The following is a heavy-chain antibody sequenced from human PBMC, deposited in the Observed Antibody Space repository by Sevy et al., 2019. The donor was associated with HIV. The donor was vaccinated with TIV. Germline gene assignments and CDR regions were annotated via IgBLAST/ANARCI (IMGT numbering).Heavy chain of an antibody. J-gene: IGHJ3*02. CDR2: IYPGDSDT. Sequence: GESPKISCKGSGYSFTSYWIGWVRQMPGKGLEWMGIIYPGDSDTRYSPSFQGQVTISADKSISTAYLQWSSLKASDTAMYYCARAMIVVVPQENDAFDIWGQGTMVTVSS. D-gene: IGHD3-22*01. CDR1: GYSFTSYW. V-gene: IGHV5-51*01. CDR3: ARAMIVVVPQENDAFDI.